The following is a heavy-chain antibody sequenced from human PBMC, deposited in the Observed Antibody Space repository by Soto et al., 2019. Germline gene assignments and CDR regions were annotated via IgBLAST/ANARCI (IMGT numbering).Heavy chain of an antibody. Sequence: ASVKVSCKVSGYTLTELSMHWVRQAPGKGLEWMGGFDPEGGETIYAQKFQGRVTTTEDTSTDTAYMELSSLRSEDTAVYYCATSIVVVPAAILKRYYYGMDVWGQGTTVTVSS. CDR3: ATSIVVVPAAILKRYYYGMDV. CDR2: FDPEGGET. D-gene: IGHD2-2*02. CDR1: GYTLTELS. J-gene: IGHJ6*02. V-gene: IGHV1-24*01.